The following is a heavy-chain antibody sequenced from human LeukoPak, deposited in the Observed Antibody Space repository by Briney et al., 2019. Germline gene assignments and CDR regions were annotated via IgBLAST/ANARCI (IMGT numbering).Heavy chain of an antibody. V-gene: IGHV3-48*03. CDR1: GFTVSSYE. Sequence: GGSLRLSCTVSGFTVSSYEMNWVRQAPGKGLEWVSYISSSGSTKYYADSVKGRFTISRDYAKNSLYLQMNSLRAEDTAVYYCARVISSGTDYFDYWGQGTLVTVSS. CDR3: ARVISSGTDYFDY. J-gene: IGHJ4*02. CDR2: ISSSGSTK. D-gene: IGHD6-19*01.